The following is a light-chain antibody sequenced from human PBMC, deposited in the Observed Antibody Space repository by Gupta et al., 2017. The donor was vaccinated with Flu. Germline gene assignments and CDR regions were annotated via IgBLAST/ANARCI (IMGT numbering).Light chain of an antibody. J-gene: IGLJ3*02. V-gene: IGLV3-21*03. Sequence: GNTATSTGRRSDVGGKSVDCYQQKPGQDPVLVVYDDGDRPSGIPERFSGANYGGTATLTISRVEAGDEADYHCQVGVGDSDHPLFGGGTKLTVL. CDR2: DDG. CDR1: DVGGKS. CDR3: QVGVGDSDHPL.